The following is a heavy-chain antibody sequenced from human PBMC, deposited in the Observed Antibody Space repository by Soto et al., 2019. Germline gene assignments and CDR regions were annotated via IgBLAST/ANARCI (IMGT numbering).Heavy chain of an antibody. D-gene: IGHD2-8*02. Sequence: QITLKESGPTLVKPTQTLTLTCTFSGFSLSTSGVGVGWIRQPPAKALEWLALIYWDDDKRYSPSLKSRLTITKDTYKNQVVLTMTNMDPVDTGTYYCASALYCSGGVCDAFDVWGQGTMVTVSS. CDR2: IYWDDDK. CDR3: ASALYCSGGVCDAFDV. CDR1: GFSLSTSGVG. J-gene: IGHJ3*01. V-gene: IGHV2-5*02.